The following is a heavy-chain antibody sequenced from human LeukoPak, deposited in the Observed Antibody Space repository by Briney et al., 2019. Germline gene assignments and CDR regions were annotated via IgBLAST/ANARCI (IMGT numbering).Heavy chain of an antibody. Sequence: GESLKISCQGSGYSFTSYWIGWVRQMPGKGLEWMGIIYPGDSDTRYSPSFQGQVTISADKSISTAYLQWCSLKASDTAMYYCARPDHKWELLLDYWGQGTLVTVSS. D-gene: IGHD1-26*01. CDR2: IYPGDSDT. CDR3: ARPDHKWELLLDY. CDR1: GYSFTSYW. J-gene: IGHJ4*02. V-gene: IGHV5-51*01.